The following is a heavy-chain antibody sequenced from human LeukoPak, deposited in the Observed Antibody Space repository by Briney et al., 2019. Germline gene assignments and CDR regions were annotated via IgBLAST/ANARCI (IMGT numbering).Heavy chain of an antibody. CDR2: LYTRGST. Sequence: PSETLSLTCTVSGASISDYYWSWIRQSAGKGLEWIGHLYTRGSTNYNPSLKSRVTMLVDTSKNQFSLRLNSLTAADTAIYYCARDNCGGDCFHDYWGQGTLVTVSS. J-gene: IGHJ4*02. CDR1: GASISDYY. D-gene: IGHD2-21*02. V-gene: IGHV4-4*07. CDR3: ARDNCGGDCFHDY.